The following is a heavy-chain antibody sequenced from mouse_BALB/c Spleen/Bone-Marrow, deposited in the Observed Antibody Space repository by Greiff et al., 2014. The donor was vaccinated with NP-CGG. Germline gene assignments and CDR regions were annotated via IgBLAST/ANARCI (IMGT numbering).Heavy chain of an antibody. CDR2: IYPSDNYT. Sequence: SVKLSCKASGYTFTSYWIHWVQPRPGQCLAWIGNIYPSDNYTNYNQKFKDKATLTVAKSSSTAYMQLSSPTSEDSAVYYCTRTYEYYDDGGQGTTLTGSP. CDR3: TRTYEYYDD. V-gene: IGHV1-69*02. CDR1: GYTFTSYW. J-gene: IGHJ2*01. D-gene: IGHD2-3*01.